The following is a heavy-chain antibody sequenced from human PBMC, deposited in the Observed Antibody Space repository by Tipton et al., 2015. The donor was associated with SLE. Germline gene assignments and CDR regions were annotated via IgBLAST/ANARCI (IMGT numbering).Heavy chain of an antibody. CDR1: NGSVSSYY. CDR2: IYYSGST. V-gene: IGHV4-59*02. J-gene: IGHJ4*02. D-gene: IGHD5-24*01. Sequence: TLSLTCTVSNGSVSSYYWSWIRQPPGKRLEWIGYIYYSGSTDSNPSLKNRLIMSVDRSKNQFSLKLNYVTAADTAVYYCVRGSTIFDFWGQGTLVTVSS. CDR3: VRGSTIFDF.